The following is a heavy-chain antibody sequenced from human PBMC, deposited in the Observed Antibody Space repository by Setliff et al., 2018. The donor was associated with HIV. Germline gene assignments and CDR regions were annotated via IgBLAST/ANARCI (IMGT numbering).Heavy chain of an antibody. J-gene: IGHJ6*03. V-gene: IGHV4-39*01. CDR3: SRHVILLEWLSYFYMDV. Sequence: SETLSLTCTVSGGSISSSSYYWGWIRQPPGKGLEWIGSISYSGNIYYNASLKSRVTISLDTSKRQLSLRLTSVTAADTAVYYCSRHVILLEWLSYFYMDVCGKGATVTVSS. D-gene: IGHD6-19*01. CDR1: GGSISSSSYY. CDR2: ISYSGNI.